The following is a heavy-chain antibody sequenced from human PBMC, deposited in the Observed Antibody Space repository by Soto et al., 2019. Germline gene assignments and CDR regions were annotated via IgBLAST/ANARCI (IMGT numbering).Heavy chain of an antibody. J-gene: IGHJ6*02. CDR3: ASRIVLVPAAMYYYYGMDV. V-gene: IGHV1-69*13. CDR1: GGTFSSYA. D-gene: IGHD2-2*01. CDR2: IIPIFGTA. Sequence: GASVKVSCKASGGTFSSYAISWVRQAPGQGLEWMGGIIPIFGTANYAQKFQGRVTITADESTSTAYMELSSLRSGDTAVYYCASRIVLVPAAMYYYYGMDVWGQGTTVTVS.